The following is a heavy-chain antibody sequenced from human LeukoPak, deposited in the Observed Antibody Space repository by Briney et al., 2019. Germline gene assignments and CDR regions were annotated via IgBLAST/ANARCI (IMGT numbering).Heavy chain of an antibody. CDR2: IYYSGTT. D-gene: IGHD3-10*01. CDR1: GGSISSSSYY. Sequence: ETLSLTCTVSGGSISSSSYYWGWVRQPPGKGLEWIGSIYYSGTTYYNPSLKSRVTISVDTSKNQFSLKLRSVTATDTAVYCARLRYASGSYSVFDYWGQGTLVTVSS. J-gene: IGHJ4*02. V-gene: IGHV4-39*01. CDR3: ARLRYASGSYSVFDY.